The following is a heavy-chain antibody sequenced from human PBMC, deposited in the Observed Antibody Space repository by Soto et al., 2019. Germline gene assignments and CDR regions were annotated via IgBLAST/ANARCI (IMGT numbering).Heavy chain of an antibody. J-gene: IGHJ6*02. Sequence: SETLSLTCAVYGGSFSGYYWSWIRQPPGKGLEWSGEINHSGSTNYHPSLKSRVTISVDTSKNQFSLKLSSVTAADTAVYYCARGYYSSSWRGKYYYYYGMDVWGQGTTVTVSS. CDR2: INHSGST. CDR1: GGSFSGYY. D-gene: IGHD6-13*01. V-gene: IGHV4-34*01. CDR3: ARGYYSSSWRGKYYYYYGMDV.